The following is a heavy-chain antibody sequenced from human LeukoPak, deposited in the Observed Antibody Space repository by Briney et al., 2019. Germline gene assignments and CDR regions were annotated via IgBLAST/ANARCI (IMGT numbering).Heavy chain of an antibody. D-gene: IGHD6-19*01. CDR3: ARLSVAGTSFFDY. J-gene: IGHJ4*02. CDR2: IYSGNST. CDR1: GFTVSSHF. Sequence: GGSLRLTCAASGFTVSSHFMSWVRQAPGKGLEWVSIIYSGNSTYYADSVKGRFTISRDDSKNTLYLQMNSLRAEDTAVYYCARLSVAGTSFFDYWGQGTLVTVSS. V-gene: IGHV3-66*04.